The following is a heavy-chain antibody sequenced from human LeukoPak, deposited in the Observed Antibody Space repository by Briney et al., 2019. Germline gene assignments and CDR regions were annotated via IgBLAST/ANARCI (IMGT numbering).Heavy chain of an antibody. Sequence: GGSLRLSCAASGFTFSSYGMHWVRQAPGKGLEWVAVISYDGSNKYYADSVKGRFTISRDNSKNTLYLQMNSLRAEDTAVYYCAKEAFGAVAGTGYWGQGTLVTVSS. J-gene: IGHJ4*02. CDR1: GFTFSSYG. CDR3: AKEAFGAVAGTGY. D-gene: IGHD6-19*01. CDR2: ISYDGSNK. V-gene: IGHV3-30*18.